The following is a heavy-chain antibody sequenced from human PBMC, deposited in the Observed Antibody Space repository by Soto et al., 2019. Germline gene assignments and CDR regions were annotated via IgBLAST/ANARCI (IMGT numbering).Heavy chain of an antibody. CDR3: ASDTGGSYDF. Sequence: EVQLVESGGGLVQPGGSLRLSCAASGFRFSDYYMDWVRQLPGMGLEWVGRTRNKANSYAAEYAPSVRGRFTISRHDSEDSMFLQLNSLKTEDTAVYYCASDTGGSYDFWGQGALVTVSS. J-gene: IGHJ4*02. CDR1: GFRFSDYY. D-gene: IGHD1-26*01. CDR2: TRNKANSYAA. V-gene: IGHV3-72*01.